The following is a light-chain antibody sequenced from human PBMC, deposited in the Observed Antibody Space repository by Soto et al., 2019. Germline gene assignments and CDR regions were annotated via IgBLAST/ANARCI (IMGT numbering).Light chain of an antibody. CDR1: SSDVGAYIF. CDR2: DVN. CDR3: VSFAGGTYV. J-gene: IGLJ1*01. Sequence: LTQPPSASGSPGQSVTISCTGTSSDVGAYIFVSWYQQHPGKAPKLMVYDVNRRPPGVPDRFFGSKSGNTASLTVSGLQAEDEADYYCVSFAGGTYVFGTGTKVT. V-gene: IGLV2-8*01.